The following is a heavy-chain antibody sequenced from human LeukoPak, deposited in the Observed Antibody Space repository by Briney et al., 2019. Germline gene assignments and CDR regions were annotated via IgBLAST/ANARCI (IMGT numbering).Heavy chain of an antibody. Sequence: SETLSLTCTVSGGSISSYYWSWIRQPPGKGLEWIGRIYISGSTSYNPSLKSRVTMSVDTSKNQFPLKLSSVTAADTAVYYCAREDEDYYYMDVWGKGTTVTVSS. CDR3: AREDEDYYYMDV. CDR1: GGSISSYY. J-gene: IGHJ6*03. CDR2: IYISGST. V-gene: IGHV4-4*07. D-gene: IGHD5-24*01.